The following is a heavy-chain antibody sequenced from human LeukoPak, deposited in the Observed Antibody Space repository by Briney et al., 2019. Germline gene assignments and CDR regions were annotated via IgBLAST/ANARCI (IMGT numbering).Heavy chain of an antibody. D-gene: IGHD1-1*01. CDR2: IYHSGNT. Sequence: PSETLSLTCSVSGFSISGGHYWGWIRQPPGKGLEWLGSIYHSGNTDYNPSLKSRVTISVDTAKNKFFLRLGSVTAADTAVYYCARIVQITGTIPHWGQGTLVTVSS. V-gene: IGHV4-38-2*02. J-gene: IGHJ4*02. CDR1: GFSISGGHY. CDR3: ARIVQITGTIPH.